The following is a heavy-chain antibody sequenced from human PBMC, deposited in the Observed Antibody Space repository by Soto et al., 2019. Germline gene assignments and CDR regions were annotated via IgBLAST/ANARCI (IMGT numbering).Heavy chain of an antibody. D-gene: IGHD3-22*01. V-gene: IGHV3-30*18. J-gene: IGHJ4*02. CDR3: AKSDDSSGSFGFDY. Sequence: QVQLVESGGGVVQPGRSLRLPCAASGFTFSSYGMHWVRQAPGKGLEWVAVISYDGSNKYYADSVKGRFTISRDNSKNTLYLQMNSLRAEDTAVYYCAKSDDSSGSFGFDYWGQGTLVTVSS. CDR2: ISYDGSNK. CDR1: GFTFSSYG.